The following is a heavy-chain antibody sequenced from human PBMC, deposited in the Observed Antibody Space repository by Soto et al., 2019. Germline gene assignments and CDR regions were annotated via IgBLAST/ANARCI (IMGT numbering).Heavy chain of an antibody. J-gene: IGHJ3*02. Sequence: PSETLSLTCAVYGGSFSGYYWSWIRQPPGKGLEWIGEINHSGSTNYNPSLKSRVTISVDTSKNQFSLKLSSVTAADTAVYYCASLDFDYDILTGYPPGAFDIWGQGTMVT. D-gene: IGHD3-9*01. CDR1: GGSFSGYY. CDR3: ASLDFDYDILTGYPPGAFDI. V-gene: IGHV4-34*01. CDR2: INHSGST.